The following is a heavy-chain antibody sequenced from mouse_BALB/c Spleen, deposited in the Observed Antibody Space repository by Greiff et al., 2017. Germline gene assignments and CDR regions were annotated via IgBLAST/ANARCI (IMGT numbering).Heavy chain of an antibody. CDR2: IYPGDGDT. Sequence: QVHVKQSGAELVRPGSSVKISCKASGYAFSSYWMNWVKQRPGQGLEWIGQIYPGDGDTNYNGKFKGKATLTADKSSSTAYMQLSSLTSEDSAVYFCARSGGTSTAPYWYFDVWGAGTTVTVSS. J-gene: IGHJ1*01. CDR1: GYAFSSYW. V-gene: IGHV1-80*01. D-gene: IGHD1-2*01. CDR3: ARSGGTSTAPYWYFDV.